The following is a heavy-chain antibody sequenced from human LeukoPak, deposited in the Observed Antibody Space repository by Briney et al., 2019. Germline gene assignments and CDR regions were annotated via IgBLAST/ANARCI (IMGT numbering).Heavy chain of an antibody. V-gene: IGHV3-74*01. CDR2: INSDGSST. Sequence: PGGSLRVSCAASGFTFSSYWMRWVRQAPGKGLAWVSRINSDGSSTSYADSVKGRFTISRDNAKNTLYLQMNSLRAEDTAVYYCARAYAVTSEKVYWGQGTLVTVSS. CDR1: GFTFSSYW. J-gene: IGHJ4*02. CDR3: ARAYAVTSEKVY. D-gene: IGHD4-17*01.